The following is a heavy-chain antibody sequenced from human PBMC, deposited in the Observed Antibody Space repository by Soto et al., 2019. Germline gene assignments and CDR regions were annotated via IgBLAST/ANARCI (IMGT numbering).Heavy chain of an antibody. V-gene: IGHV3-30*03. CDR2: ISYDGTNK. J-gene: IGHJ6*02. CDR1: GFIFGSYG. D-gene: IGHD6-19*01. CDR3: ARGPIAVAGTGRYYYYGMDV. Sequence: PGGSLRLSCTASGFIFGSYGMHWVRQAPGKGLEWVALISYDGTNKYYPDSVKGRFTISRDNAKNTLYLQMNSLRAEDTAVYYCARGPIAVAGTGRYYYYGMDVWGQGTTVTVSS.